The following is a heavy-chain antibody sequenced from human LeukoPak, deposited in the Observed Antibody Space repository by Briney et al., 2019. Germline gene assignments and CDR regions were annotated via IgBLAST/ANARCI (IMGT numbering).Heavy chain of an antibody. CDR1: GFTVSSNY. CDR3: ARASGVGATDLFDY. Sequence: GGSLRLSCAASGFTVSSNYMSWVRQAPGKGLEWVSVIYSGGSTYYADSVKGRFTISRDNSKNTLYLQMNSLRAEDTAVYYCARASGVGATDLFDYWGQGTLVTVPS. D-gene: IGHD1-26*01. CDR2: IYSGGST. V-gene: IGHV3-66*01. J-gene: IGHJ4*02.